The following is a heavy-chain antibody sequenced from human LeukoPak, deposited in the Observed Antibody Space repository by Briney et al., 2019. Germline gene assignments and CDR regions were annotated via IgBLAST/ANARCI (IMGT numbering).Heavy chain of an antibody. CDR2: IYTSGGT. J-gene: IGHJ4*02. CDR1: GGSITNLNYY. Sequence: PSETLSLTCTVSGGSITNLNYYWTWIRQPVGKRLEWIGRIYTSGGTDYNPSLKARATLSVDKSKNQFSLKVNSATVADTAVYYCARQDPWRFFDKWGQGTLVTVSS. V-gene: IGHV4-61*02. CDR3: ARQDPWRFFDK. D-gene: IGHD3-3*01.